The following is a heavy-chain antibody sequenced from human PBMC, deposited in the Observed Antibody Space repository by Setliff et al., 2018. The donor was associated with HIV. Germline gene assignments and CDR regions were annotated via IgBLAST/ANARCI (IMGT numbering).Heavy chain of an antibody. Sequence: GGSLRLSCAASGFTFSNYAMHWVRQAPGKGLEWVAVISYDGSNKYYADAVKGRFTISSNNSKNTLDLQMNRLRVEDTAVYYCARETMYDSRGSAGDAFDIWGQGTMVTVSS. D-gene: IGHD3-22*01. J-gene: IGHJ3*02. CDR1: GFTFSNYA. V-gene: IGHV3-30-3*01. CDR2: ISYDGSNK. CDR3: ARETMYDSRGSAGDAFDI.